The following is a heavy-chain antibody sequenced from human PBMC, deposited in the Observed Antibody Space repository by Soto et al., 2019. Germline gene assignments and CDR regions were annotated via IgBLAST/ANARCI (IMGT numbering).Heavy chain of an antibody. CDR2: INHTGST. V-gene: IGHV4-34*02. Sequence: QVQLQQWGAGLPKPSETLSLTCAVYGAPFSGYYWTWIRQPPGKGLEWIGEINHTGSTKYNPSLKSRVTISLDTSKNQFSLSLRSVTAADTVVYYCARGREIFGAVTPFEYWGQGTQVAVSS. CDR1: GAPFSGYY. D-gene: IGHD3-3*01. J-gene: IGHJ4*02. CDR3: ARGREIFGAVTPFEY.